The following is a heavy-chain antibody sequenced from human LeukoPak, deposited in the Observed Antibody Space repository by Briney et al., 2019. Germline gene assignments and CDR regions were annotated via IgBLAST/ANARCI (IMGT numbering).Heavy chain of an antibody. CDR1: GFTFSDYY. Sequence: GGSLRLSCAASGFTFSDYYMSWIRQVPGKGLEWVSYISSSGSTIYYADSVKGRFTISRDNAKNSLYLQMNSLRAEDTAVYYCARDSLWFGDYYYGMDVWGQGTTVTVSS. V-gene: IGHV3-11*01. J-gene: IGHJ6*02. CDR3: ARDSLWFGDYYYGMDV. D-gene: IGHD3-10*01. CDR2: ISSSGSTI.